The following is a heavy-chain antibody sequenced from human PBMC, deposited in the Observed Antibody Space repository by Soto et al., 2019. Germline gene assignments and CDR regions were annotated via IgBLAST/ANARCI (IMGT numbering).Heavy chain of an antibody. J-gene: IGHJ4*02. V-gene: IGHV3-30-3*01. CDR2: ISYDGSNK. Sequence: QVQLVESGGGVVQPGRSLRLSCAASGFTFSSYAMHWVRQAPGKGLEWVAVISYDGSNKYYADSVKGRFTISRDNSKNTLYLQMNSLRAEDTAVYYCARDPNIVATITPYFDYWGQGTLVTVSS. CDR3: ARDPNIVATITPYFDY. CDR1: GFTFSSYA. D-gene: IGHD5-12*01.